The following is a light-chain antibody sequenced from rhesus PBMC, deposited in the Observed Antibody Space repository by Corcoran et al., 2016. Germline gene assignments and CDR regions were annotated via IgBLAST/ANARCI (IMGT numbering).Light chain of an antibody. CDR1: QNIYST. V-gene: IGKV1S12*01. CDR3: QHYDDNPLT. Sequence: DIQMTQSPSALSASVGDRVTISCRASQNIYSTLAWYQPKPGKAPKLLIYAASSLQTGIPSRFSGSGSGTDFTLTISSLQPEDSAAYYCQHYDDNPLTFGGGTKVEIK. CDR2: AAS. J-gene: IGKJ4*01.